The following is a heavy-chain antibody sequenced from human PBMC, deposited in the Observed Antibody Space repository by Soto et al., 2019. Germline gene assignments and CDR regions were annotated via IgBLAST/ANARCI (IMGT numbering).Heavy chain of an antibody. V-gene: IGHV4-59*01. CDR1: GGSISNYY. J-gene: IGHJ2*01. Sequence: QVQLQESGPGLVKPTETLSLTCTVSGGSISNYYWSWIRQPPGEGLEWIGYLYSSGSTNYNPSLKIRVTISVDTSKSQFSLKLTSVTAADTTVYYCARGRGYGGYVWYFDLWGRGTLVTVSS. CDR3: ARGRGYGGYVWYFDL. D-gene: IGHD4-17*01. CDR2: LYSSGST.